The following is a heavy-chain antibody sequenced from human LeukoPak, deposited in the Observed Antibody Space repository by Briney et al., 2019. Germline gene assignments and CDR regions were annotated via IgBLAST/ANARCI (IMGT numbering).Heavy chain of an antibody. Sequence: SETLSLTCTVSGGSISSYYWSWIRQPPGKGLEWIGYIYYSGSTNYNPSLKSRVTISVDTSKNQFSLKLSTVTAADTAVYYCARGRTSGIPGRYYYYYGMDVWGQGTTVTVSS. CDR3: ARGRTSGIPGRYYYYYGMDV. CDR1: GGSISSYY. D-gene: IGHD3-10*01. J-gene: IGHJ6*02. V-gene: IGHV4-59*01. CDR2: IYYSGST.